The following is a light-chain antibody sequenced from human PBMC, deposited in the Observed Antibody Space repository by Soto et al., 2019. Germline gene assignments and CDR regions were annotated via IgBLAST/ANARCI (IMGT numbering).Light chain of an antibody. J-gene: IGLJ3*02. CDR1: SSDVGGYNY. CDR3: CSYAGTSWV. V-gene: IGLV2-11*01. Sequence: QSALTQPRSVSGSPGQSVTISCTGTSSDVGGYNYVSWYEQHPGKAPKLIIYDVNKRPSGVPDRFSGSKSGNTASLTISGLQAEDEADYYCCSYAGTSWVFGGGTKLTVL. CDR2: DVN.